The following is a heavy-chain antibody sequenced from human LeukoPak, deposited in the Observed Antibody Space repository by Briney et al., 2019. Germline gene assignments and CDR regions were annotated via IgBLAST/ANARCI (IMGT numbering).Heavy chain of an antibody. V-gene: IGHV3-30*18. J-gene: IGHJ6*02. CDR3: AKTLATGGGSYNMDV. Sequence: GGSLRLSCAATGFTFSSYGMHGVRQAPGKGLEWVAFISYDGSNNYYADSVKGRFTISRDNSKNTLFLQMSSLRAEDTALYYCAKTLATGGGSYNMDVWGQGTTVTVS. CDR1: GFTFSSYG. CDR2: ISYDGSNN. D-gene: IGHD2-8*02.